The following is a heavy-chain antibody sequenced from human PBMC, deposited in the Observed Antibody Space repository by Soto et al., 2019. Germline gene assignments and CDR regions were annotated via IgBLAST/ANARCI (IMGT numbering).Heavy chain of an antibody. Sequence: SETLSLTCTVSGGSISSGGYYWSWIRQHPGKGLEWIGYIYYGGSTYYNPSLKSRVTISVDTSKNQFSLKLSSVTAADTAVYYCARTWLPHNYFDYWGQGTLVTVSS. CDR1: GGSISSGGYY. CDR2: IYYGGST. D-gene: IGHD3-22*01. CDR3: ARTWLPHNYFDY. V-gene: IGHV4-31*03. J-gene: IGHJ4*02.